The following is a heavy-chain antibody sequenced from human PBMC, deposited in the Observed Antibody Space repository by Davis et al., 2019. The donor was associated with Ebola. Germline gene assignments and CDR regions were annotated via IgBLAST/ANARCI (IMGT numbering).Heavy chain of an antibody. CDR1: GFTFSSYA. Sequence: PGGSLTLSCAASGFTFSSYAMSWVRQAPGKGLEWVSAISGSGGSTYYADSVKGRFTISRDHSKNTLYLQMNSLRAGDTAVYYCARSKRRTEMATINAFDIWGQETMVTVSS. V-gene: IGHV3-23*01. J-gene: IGHJ3*02. D-gene: IGHD5-24*01. CDR2: ISGSGGST. CDR3: ARSKRRTEMATINAFDI.